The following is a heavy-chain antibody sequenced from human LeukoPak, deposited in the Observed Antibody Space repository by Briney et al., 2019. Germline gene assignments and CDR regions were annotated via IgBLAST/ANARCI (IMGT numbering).Heavy chain of an antibody. CDR3: QSRFLAWLLDY. J-gene: IGHJ4*02. Sequence: SATLSLTCTVSVDSISSNNYFWGWFRQPPGKGLEWIGSIYDSGSTYYNPSLKSRVTISVDTSKNQFSLKLNSVTAADTAMYYCQSRFLAWLLDYWGQGTLVTVSS. V-gene: IGHV4-39*01. CDR2: IYDSGST. D-gene: IGHD3-3*01. CDR1: VDSISSNNYF.